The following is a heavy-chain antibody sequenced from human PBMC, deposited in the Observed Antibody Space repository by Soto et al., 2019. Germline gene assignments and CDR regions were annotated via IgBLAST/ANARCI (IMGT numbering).Heavy chain of an antibody. D-gene: IGHD6-6*01. CDR1: GYTFTSYG. CDR2: IIPIFGTA. Sequence: ASVKVSCKASGYTFTSYGISWVRQAPGQGLEWMGGIIPIFGTANYAQKFQGRVTITADESTSTAYMELSSLRSEDTAVYYCARFIAARPDYYYGMDVWGQGTTVTVSS. CDR3: ARFIAARPDYYYGMDV. V-gene: IGHV1-69*13. J-gene: IGHJ6*02.